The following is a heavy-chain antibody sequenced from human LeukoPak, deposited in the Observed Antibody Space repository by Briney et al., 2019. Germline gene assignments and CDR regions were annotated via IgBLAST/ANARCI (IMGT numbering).Heavy chain of an antibody. D-gene: IGHD3-22*01. J-gene: IGHJ4*02. V-gene: IGHV1-69*06. Sequence: ASVKVSCKASVGTFSSYAISWVRQAPGQGLEWMGGIIPIFGTANYAQQFQGRVTITADKSTITTYMELSSLRSEDTAVYYCAVPSNYYDSNGYYYYWGQGTLVIVSS. CDR1: VGTFSSYA. CDR3: AVPSNYYDSNGYYYY. CDR2: IIPIFGTA.